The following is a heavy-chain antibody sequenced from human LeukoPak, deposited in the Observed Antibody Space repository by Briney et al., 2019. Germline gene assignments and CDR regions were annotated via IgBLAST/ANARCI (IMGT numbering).Heavy chain of an antibody. CDR1: GGSFSGYY. J-gene: IGHJ6*03. Sequence: SETLSLTCAVYGGSFSGYYWRWIRQPPGKGLEWIGEINHSGSTNYNPSLKSRVTISVDTSKNQFSLKLSSVTAADTAVYYCARNLRYCSSTSCSWGLYYYYYMDVWGKGTTVTVSS. CDR3: ARNLRYCSSTSCSWGLYYYYYMDV. D-gene: IGHD2-2*01. V-gene: IGHV4-34*01. CDR2: INHSGST.